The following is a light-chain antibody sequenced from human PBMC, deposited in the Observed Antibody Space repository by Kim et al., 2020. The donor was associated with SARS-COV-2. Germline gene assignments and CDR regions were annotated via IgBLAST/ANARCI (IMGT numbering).Light chain of an antibody. CDR2: GVS. CDR1: QSLSTD. Sequence: VSPGEKTSLSCRASQSLSTDLAWYQQKPGQVPRLLIYGVSTRAAGIPARFSGSGSGTEFTLTISSLQSEDFAVYYCQQYYDWPLTFGGGTKVDIK. V-gene: IGKV3-15*01. J-gene: IGKJ4*01. CDR3: QQYYDWPLT.